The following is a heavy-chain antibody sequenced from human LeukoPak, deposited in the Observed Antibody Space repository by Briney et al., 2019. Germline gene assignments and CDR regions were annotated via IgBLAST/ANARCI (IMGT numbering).Heavy chain of an antibody. CDR1: GTTFDRYS. CDR2: ISSGSNTR. Sequence: GGSLRLSCVAYGTTFDRYSMDWVRQAPGKGLEWVSYISSGSNTRLYAESVKGRFTISRDNSNDSLLLQMNSLRAEDSAVYYCARERYLPSGGYYYMDVWGKGTTVTVSS. J-gene: IGHJ6*03. V-gene: IGHV3-48*04. CDR3: ARERYLPSGGYYYMDV. D-gene: IGHD5-12*01.